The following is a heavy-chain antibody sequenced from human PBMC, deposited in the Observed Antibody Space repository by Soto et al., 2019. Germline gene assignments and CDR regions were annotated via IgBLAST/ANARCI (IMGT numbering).Heavy chain of an antibody. Sequence: QVQLQQWGAGLLKPSETLSLTCAVYGGSFSGYYWSWIRQPPGKGLEWIVEINHSGRTNYNPSLKSRVTISVDTSKNQFSLNLSSVTAADTAVYYCARVRYYDFWSFYWYFDLWGRGTLVTVSS. J-gene: IGHJ2*01. CDR1: GGSFSGYY. D-gene: IGHD3-3*01. CDR2: INHSGRT. V-gene: IGHV4-34*01. CDR3: ARVRYYDFWSFYWYFDL.